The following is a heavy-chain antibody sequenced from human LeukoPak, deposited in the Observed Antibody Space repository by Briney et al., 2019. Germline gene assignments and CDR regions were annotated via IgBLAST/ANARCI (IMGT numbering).Heavy chain of an antibody. CDR2: INHSGST. V-gene: IGHV4-34*01. CDR3: ARDRWFGDFSYYYGMDV. D-gene: IGHD3-10*01. J-gene: IGHJ6*02. CDR1: GGSFSGYY. Sequence: SETLSLTCAVYGGSFSGYYWSWIRQPPGNGLEWIGEINHSGSTNYNPSLKSRVTISIDTSKNQFSLKLSSVTAADTAVYYCARDRWFGDFSYYYGMDVWGQGTTVTVSS.